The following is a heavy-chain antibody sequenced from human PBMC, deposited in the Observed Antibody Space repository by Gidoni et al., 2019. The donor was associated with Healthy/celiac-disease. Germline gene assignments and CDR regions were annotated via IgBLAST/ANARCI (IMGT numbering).Heavy chain of an antibody. V-gene: IGHV4-31*03. D-gene: IGHD3-10*01. CDR3: ARTPDAQMVRGLTFDY. Sequence: QVQLQESGPGLVKPSQTLSLTCTVSGGSISRGGYYWSWIRTHPGKGLEWIGYIYYSGSTYYNPSLKSRVTISVDTSKNQFSLKLSSVTAADTAVYYCARTPDAQMVRGLTFDYWGQGTLVTVSS. CDR2: IYYSGST. CDR1: GGSISRGGYY. J-gene: IGHJ4*02.